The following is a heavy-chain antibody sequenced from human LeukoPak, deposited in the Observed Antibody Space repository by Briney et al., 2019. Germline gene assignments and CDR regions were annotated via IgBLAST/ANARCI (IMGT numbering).Heavy chain of an antibody. CDR3: ARGCRLTSIAARLGWFDP. D-gene: IGHD6-6*01. CDR1: GYTFTSYY. V-gene: IGHV1-46*01. CDR2: INPSGGST. Sequence: ASVKVSCMASGYTFTSYYMHWVRQAPGQGLEWMGIINPSGGSTSYAQKFQGRVTMTRDTSTSTVYMELSSLRSEDTAVYYCARGCRLTSIAARLGWFDPWGQGTLVTVSS. J-gene: IGHJ5*02.